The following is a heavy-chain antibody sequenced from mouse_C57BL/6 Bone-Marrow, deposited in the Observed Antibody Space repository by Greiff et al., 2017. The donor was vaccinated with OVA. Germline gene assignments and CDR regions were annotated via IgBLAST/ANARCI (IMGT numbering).Heavy chain of an antibody. CDR1: GFTFSSYG. V-gene: IGHV5-6*01. Sequence: EVKLMESGGDLVKPGGSLKLSCAASGFTFSSYGMSWVRQTPDKRLEWVATISSGGSYTYYPDSVKGRFTISRDNAKNTLYLQMSSLKSEDTAMYYCARGLRQAMDYWGQGTSVTVSS. CDR3: ARGLRQAMDY. J-gene: IGHJ4*01. D-gene: IGHD2-2*01. CDR2: ISSGGSYT.